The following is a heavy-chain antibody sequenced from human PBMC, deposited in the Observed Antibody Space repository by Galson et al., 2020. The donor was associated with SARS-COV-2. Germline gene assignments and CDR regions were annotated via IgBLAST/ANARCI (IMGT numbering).Heavy chain of an antibody. CDR3: ARHPPQYYDSSGYYYGAFDI. Sequence: SETLSLTCTVSGGSISSYYWSWIRQPPGKGLEWIGYIYYSGSTNYNPSLKSRVTISVDTSKNQFSLKLSSVTAADTAVYYCARHPPQYYDSSGYYYGAFDIWGQGTMVTVSS. D-gene: IGHD3-22*01. CDR1: GGSISSYY. V-gene: IGHV4-59*08. CDR2: IYYSGST. J-gene: IGHJ3*02.